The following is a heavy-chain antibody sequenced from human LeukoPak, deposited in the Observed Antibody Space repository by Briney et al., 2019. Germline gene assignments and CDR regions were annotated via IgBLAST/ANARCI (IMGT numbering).Heavy chain of an antibody. D-gene: IGHD6-13*01. CDR2: IIPIFGTA. CDR3: ARQAAAGTAPHWFDP. Sequence: SVKVSCKASGGTFISYAISWVRQAPGQGLEWMGGIIPIFGTANYAQKFQGRVTITADESTSTAYMELSSLRSEDTAVYYCARQAAAGTAPHWFDPWGQGTLVTVSS. V-gene: IGHV1-69*13. J-gene: IGHJ5*02. CDR1: GGTFISYA.